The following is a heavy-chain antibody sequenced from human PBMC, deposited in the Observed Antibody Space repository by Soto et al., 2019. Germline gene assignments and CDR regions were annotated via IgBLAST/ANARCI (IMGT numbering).Heavy chain of an antibody. J-gene: IGHJ4*02. D-gene: IGHD6-19*01. Sequence: EVQLLESGGGLVQPGGSLRLSCAASGFTFSSYAMSWVRQAPGKGLEWVSAISGSGGSTYYADSVKGRFTISRDNSKNTLYLQMNSLRAEDTAVYYCAKDARSSGWYMEQHFDYWGQGTLVTVSS. V-gene: IGHV3-23*01. CDR3: AKDARSSGWYMEQHFDY. CDR1: GFTFSSYA. CDR2: ISGSGGST.